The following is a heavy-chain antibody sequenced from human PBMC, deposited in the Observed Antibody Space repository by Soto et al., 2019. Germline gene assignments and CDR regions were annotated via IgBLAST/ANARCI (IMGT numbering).Heavy chain of an antibody. CDR3: AKDLPPGDSYYYDSSGYSYGLDY. D-gene: IGHD3-22*01. J-gene: IGHJ4*02. V-gene: IGHV3-30*18. Sequence: PGGSLRLSCAASGFTFSSYGMHWVRQAPGKGLEWVAVISYDGSNKYYADSVKGRFTISRDNSKNTLYLQMNSLRAEDTAVYYCAKDLPPGDSYYYDSSGYSYGLDYWGQGTLVTVSS. CDR2: ISYDGSNK. CDR1: GFTFSSYG.